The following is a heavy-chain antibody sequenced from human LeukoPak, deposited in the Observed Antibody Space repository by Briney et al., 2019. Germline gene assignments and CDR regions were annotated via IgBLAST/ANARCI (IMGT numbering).Heavy chain of an antibody. CDR1: GFTFSRYS. D-gene: IGHD3-10*01. CDR3: AKDRATVRGVIMYYFDY. J-gene: IGHJ4*02. CDR2: ISDSGGST. V-gene: IGHV3-23*01. Sequence: GGSLRLSCAASGFTFSRYSMSWVRQAPGKGLEWVSAISDSGGSTYYADSLKGRFTISRDNSKNTLYLQMNSLSAEDTALYYCAKDRATVRGVIMYYFDYWGQGTLVTVSS.